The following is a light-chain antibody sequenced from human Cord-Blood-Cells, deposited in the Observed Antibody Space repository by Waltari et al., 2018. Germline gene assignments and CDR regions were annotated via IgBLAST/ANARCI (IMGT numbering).Light chain of an antibody. CDR2: DVS. Sequence: GYNSVSWYQQHPGKAPKLMIYDVSNRPSGVSNRFSGSKSGNTASLTISGLQAEDEADYYCSSYTSSSTLDVFGTGTKVTVL. CDR3: SSYTSSSTLDV. V-gene: IGLV2-14*04. CDR1: GYNS. J-gene: IGLJ1*01.